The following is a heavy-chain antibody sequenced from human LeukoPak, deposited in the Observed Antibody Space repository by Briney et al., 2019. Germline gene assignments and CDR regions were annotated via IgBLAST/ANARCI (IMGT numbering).Heavy chain of an antibody. CDR1: GFTLSSSG. Sequence: GGSLRLSCGASGFTLSSSGMHWVRQAPGKGLEWVSYIWYDGSNKYYADSVKGRFTISRDNSKNTLYLQMDSLRAEDTALYYCATENGDYTFDYWGQGTLVTVSS. V-gene: IGHV3-30*02. CDR3: ATENGDYTFDY. J-gene: IGHJ4*02. CDR2: IWYDGSNK. D-gene: IGHD4-17*01.